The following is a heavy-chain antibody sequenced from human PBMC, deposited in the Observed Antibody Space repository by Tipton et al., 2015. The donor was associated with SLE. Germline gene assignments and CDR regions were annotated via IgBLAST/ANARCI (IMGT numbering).Heavy chain of an antibody. J-gene: IGHJ5*02. CDR1: GASISNYC. CDR2: ICTSGGT. V-gene: IGHV4-4*07. Sequence: GLVKPSETLSLTCTVSGASISNYCWSWIRRPAGKGLEWIGRICTSGGTNYNPSLRTRVTMSIHTSKKQFSLKLSSVTAADTAVYYCARESLVAPSRFDPWGQGTLVTVSS. CDR3: ARESLVAPSRFDP. D-gene: IGHD5-12*01.